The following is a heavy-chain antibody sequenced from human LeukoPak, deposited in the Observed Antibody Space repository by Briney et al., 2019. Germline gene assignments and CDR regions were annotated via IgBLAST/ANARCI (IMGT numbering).Heavy chain of an antibody. D-gene: IGHD1-26*01. V-gene: IGHV3-23*01. J-gene: IGHJ4*02. Sequence: GRSLRLSCAASGFTFSSYAMSWVRQAPGKGLEWVSAISGSGGSTYYADSVKGRFTISRDNSKNTLYLQMNSLRAEDTAVYYCAKVGRALGRGYFDYWGQGTLVTVSS. CDR3: AKVGRALGRGYFDY. CDR1: GFTFSSYA. CDR2: ISGSGGST.